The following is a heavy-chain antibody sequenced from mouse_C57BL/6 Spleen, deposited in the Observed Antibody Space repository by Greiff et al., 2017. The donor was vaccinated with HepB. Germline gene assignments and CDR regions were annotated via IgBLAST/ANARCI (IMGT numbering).Heavy chain of an antibody. J-gene: IGHJ4*01. D-gene: IGHD4-1*01. V-gene: IGHV5-4*01. CDR1: GFTFSSYA. Sequence: EVHLVESGGGLVKPGGSLKFSCAASGFTFSSYAMSWVRQTPEKRLEWVATISDGGSYTYYPDNVKGRFTISRDNAKNKLYLQMSHLKSEDTAMYYCARDSGTGAMDYWGQGTSVTVSS. CDR3: ARDSGTGAMDY. CDR2: ISDGGSYT.